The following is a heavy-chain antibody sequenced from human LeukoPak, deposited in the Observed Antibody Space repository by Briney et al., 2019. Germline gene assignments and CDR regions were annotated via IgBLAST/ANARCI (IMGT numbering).Heavy chain of an antibody. CDR1: GGSISSYY. D-gene: IGHD3-16*01. V-gene: IGHV4-59*01. CDR3: ARETSQKGAHYMDV. CDR2: IYHSGST. Sequence: PSETLSLTCAVSGGSISSYYWSWIRQPPGKGLEWIGYIYHSGSTNYKPSLKSRLTISVDTSKNQFSLKLSSVTAADTAVYYCARETSQKGAHYMDVWGKGTTVTISS. J-gene: IGHJ6*03.